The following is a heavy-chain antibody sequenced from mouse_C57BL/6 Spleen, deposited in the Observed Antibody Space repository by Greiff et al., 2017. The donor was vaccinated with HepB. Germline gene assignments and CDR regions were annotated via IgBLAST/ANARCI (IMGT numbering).Heavy chain of an antibody. V-gene: IGHV5-6*01. CDR3: ARVYYDYDGYFDV. D-gene: IGHD2-4*01. J-gene: IGHJ1*03. CDR2: ISSGGSYT. Sequence: EVQVVESGGDLVKPGGSLKLSCAASGFTFSSYGMSWVRQTPDKRLEWVATISSGGSYTYYPDSVKGRFTISRDNAKNTLYLQMSSLKSEDTAMYYCARVYYDYDGYFDVWGTGTTVTVSS. CDR1: GFTFSSYG.